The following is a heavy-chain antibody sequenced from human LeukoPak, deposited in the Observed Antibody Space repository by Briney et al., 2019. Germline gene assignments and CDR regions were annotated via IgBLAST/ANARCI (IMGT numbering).Heavy chain of an antibody. D-gene: IGHD2-2*02. V-gene: IGHV4-30-4*08. Sequence: SQTLSLTCTVSGGSISSGDYYWSWIRQPPGKGLEWIGYIYYSGSTYYNPSLKSRVTISVDRSKNQFSLKLSSVTAADTAVYYCASSTVPAAIPYFDYWGQGTLVTVSS. J-gene: IGHJ4*02. CDR2: IYYSGST. CDR1: GGSISSGDYY. CDR3: ASSTVPAAIPYFDY.